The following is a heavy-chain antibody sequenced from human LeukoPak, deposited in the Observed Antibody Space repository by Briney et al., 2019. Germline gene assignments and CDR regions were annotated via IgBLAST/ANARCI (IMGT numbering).Heavy chain of an antibody. CDR1: GYTFSGYY. CDR3: ARGDIVILPITMLRARFDP. CDR2: INPNSGGT. D-gene: IGHD2/OR15-2a*01. Sequence: ASVKVSCKASGYTFSGYYMHWVRQAPGQGLEWMGWINPNSGGTNYALKFQGRVTMTRDTSISTAYMELSRLISDDTAVYYCARGDIVILPITMLRARFDPWGQGTLVTVSS. V-gene: IGHV1-2*07. J-gene: IGHJ5*02.